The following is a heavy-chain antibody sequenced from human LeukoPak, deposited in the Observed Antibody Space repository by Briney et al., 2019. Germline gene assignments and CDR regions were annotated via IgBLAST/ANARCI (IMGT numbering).Heavy chain of an antibody. D-gene: IGHD6-13*01. J-gene: IGHJ4*02. Sequence: PSETLSLTCTVSGGSISSYYWSWIRQPPGKGLEWIGYIYYSGSTNYNPSLKSRVTISVDTSKNQFSLKLSSVTAADTAVYYCAVGAAAGDPFDYWGQGTLVTVSS. V-gene: IGHV4-59*01. CDR1: GGSISSYY. CDR3: AVGAAAGDPFDY. CDR2: IYYSGST.